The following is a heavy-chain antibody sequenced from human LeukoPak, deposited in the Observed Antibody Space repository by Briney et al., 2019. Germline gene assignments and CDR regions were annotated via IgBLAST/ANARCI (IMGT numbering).Heavy chain of an antibody. CDR3: ARDEDSIFDY. V-gene: IGHV4-4*07. J-gene: IGHJ4*02. CDR2: VYTSGST. CDR1: GGSISSYY. Sequence: SETLSLTCTVSGGSISSYYWSCIRQPAGKGLEWIGRVYTSGSTNYNPSLKSRVTMSVDTSKNQFSLKLISVTAADTAVYYCARDEDSIFDYWGQGTLVTVSS. D-gene: IGHD3-22*01.